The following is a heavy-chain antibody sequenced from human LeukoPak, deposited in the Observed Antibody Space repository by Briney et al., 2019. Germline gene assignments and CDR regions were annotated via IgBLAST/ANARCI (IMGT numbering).Heavy chain of an antibody. J-gene: IGHJ4*02. D-gene: IGHD3-22*01. CDR1: GYTFNNYG. CDR3: ARGSPPRRNYDSSGYYPYYFDY. CDR2: ISAYNGHT. V-gene: IGHV1-18*01. Sequence: ASVKVSCKASGYTFNNYGFSWVRQAPGQGLEWMGWISAYNGHTKNAQKFQGRVTMTTDTSTSTVNMELRSLRSDDTAVYYCARGSPPRRNYDSSGYYPYYFDYWGQGTLVTVSS.